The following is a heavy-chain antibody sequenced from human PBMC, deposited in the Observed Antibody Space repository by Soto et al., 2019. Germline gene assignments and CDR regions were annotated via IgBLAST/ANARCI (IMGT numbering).Heavy chain of an antibody. Sequence: EVQLVESGGGLVQPGRSLRLSCAASGFTFDDYAMHWVRQAPGKGLEWVSGISWNSGSIGYADSVKGRFTISRDNAKNSLYLQMNSLRAEDTDLYYCAKAPERVWFGELLSQFDPWGQGTLVTVSS. CDR1: GFTFDDYA. D-gene: IGHD3-10*01. J-gene: IGHJ5*02. V-gene: IGHV3-9*01. CDR3: AKAPERVWFGELLSQFDP. CDR2: ISWNSGSI.